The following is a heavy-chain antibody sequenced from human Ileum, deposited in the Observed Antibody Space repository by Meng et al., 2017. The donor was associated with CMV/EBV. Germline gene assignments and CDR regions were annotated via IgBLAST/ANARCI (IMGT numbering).Heavy chain of an antibody. D-gene: IGHD6-19*01. CDR2: IYSAGST. Sequence: GESLKISCATSGFTVGSSYMSSVRRAPGKGLVWVSVIYSAGSTSYADSMKRRFTISRDNSKNTLYLQMNSLRSEYTAVYYCARALIPWAGQTHEYYFDSWGQGTLVTVSS. CDR3: ARALIPWAGQTHEYYFDS. V-gene: IGHV3-53*01. J-gene: IGHJ4*02. CDR1: GFTVGSSY.